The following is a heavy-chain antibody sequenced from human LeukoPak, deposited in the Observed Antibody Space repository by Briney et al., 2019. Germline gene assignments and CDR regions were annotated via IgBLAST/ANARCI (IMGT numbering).Heavy chain of an antibody. J-gene: IGHJ4*02. CDR3: AKDRRRTAATGYYFDY. Sequence: GGSLRLSCAASGFTFSSYGMHWVRQAPGKGLEWVAFIRYDGSNKYHADSVKGRFTISRDNSKNTLYLQMNSLRAEDTAVYYCAKDRRRTAATGYYFDYWGQGTLVTVSS. D-gene: IGHD2-15*01. CDR1: GFTFSSYG. CDR2: IRYDGSNK. V-gene: IGHV3-30*02.